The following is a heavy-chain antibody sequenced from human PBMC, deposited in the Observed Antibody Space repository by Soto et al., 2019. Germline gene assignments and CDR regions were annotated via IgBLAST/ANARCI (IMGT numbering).Heavy chain of an antibody. CDR3: ARTAGGRVRGALDI. D-gene: IGHD6-13*01. V-gene: IGHV3-30-3*01. CDR2: IPNTENKK. CDR1: GFTFSSYG. J-gene: IGHJ3*02. Sequence: QVHLEESGGGVVQPGTSLRLSCVASGFTFSSYGMQWVRQAPGKGLEWVAVIPNTENKKYYADSVKGRFTISRDNSQNTLFLQMDSLMSEDTAMYYCARTAGGRVRGALDIWGQGTMVTVS.